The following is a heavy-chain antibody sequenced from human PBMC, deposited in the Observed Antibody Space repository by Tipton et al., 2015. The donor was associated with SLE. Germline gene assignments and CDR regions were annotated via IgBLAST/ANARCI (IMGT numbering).Heavy chain of an antibody. J-gene: IGHJ4*02. V-gene: IGHV3-30-3*01. Sequence: SLRLSCAASGFAFSTYAMHWVRQAPGKGLEWVAFISYDGSNKYYADSVKGRFTISRDNSKNTLSLQMNSLRPDDTAVYYYARDRRYGDCFDYWGQGTLVTVSS. D-gene: IGHD4-17*01. CDR1: GFAFSTYA. CDR3: ARDRRYGDCFDY. CDR2: ISYDGSNK.